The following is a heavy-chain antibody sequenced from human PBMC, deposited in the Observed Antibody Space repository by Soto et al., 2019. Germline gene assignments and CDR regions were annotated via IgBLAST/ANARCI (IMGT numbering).Heavy chain of an antibody. CDR2: IYHSGSS. CDR3: ARDLLDTTVDYYFDS. D-gene: IGHD4-17*01. J-gene: IGHJ4*02. CDR1: GGSVSSGSYY. V-gene: IGHV4-30-4*01. Sequence: SETRSLTGTVSGGSVSSGSYYWSWIRQPPGKGLEWIGYIYHSGSSQSNPSLKSRVTISIDTSKNQFSLELRSVTAADTAVYYCARDLLDTTVDYYFDSWGPGRLVTVSS.